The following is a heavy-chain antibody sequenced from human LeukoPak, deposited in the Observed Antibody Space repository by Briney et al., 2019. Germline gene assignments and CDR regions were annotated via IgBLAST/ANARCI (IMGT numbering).Heavy chain of an antibody. CDR2: ISGSGGST. V-gene: IGHV3-23*01. J-gene: IGHJ4*02. D-gene: IGHD6-13*01. Sequence: PGGSLRLSCAASGFTFSNAWMSWVRQAPGKGLEWVSAISGSGGSTYYADSVKGRFTISRDNSKDTLYLQMNSLRAEDTAVYYCAKGRASSSWYVTFDYWGQGTLVTVSS. CDR1: GFTFSNAW. CDR3: AKGRASSSWYVTFDY.